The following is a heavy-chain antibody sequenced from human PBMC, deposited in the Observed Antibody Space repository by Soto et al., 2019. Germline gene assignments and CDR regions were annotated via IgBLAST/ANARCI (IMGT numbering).Heavy chain of an antibody. V-gene: IGHV4-59*11. D-gene: IGHD2-15*01. J-gene: IGHJ6*03. CDR3: ARKDAYYYYLDV. CDR1: GGSFSSHY. CDR2: VFYTGST. Sequence: QVELQESGPGLVKPSETLSLTCKVSGGSFSSHYWSWIRQPPGEGMEWIGYVFYTGSTNYNPSLTIQMLITLSTSKNCFSPAVRSVTDSGTAVPYFARKDAYYYYLDVWGKGTTVTVSS.